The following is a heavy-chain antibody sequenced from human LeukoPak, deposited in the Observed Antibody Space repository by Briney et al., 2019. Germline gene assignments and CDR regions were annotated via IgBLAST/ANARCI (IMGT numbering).Heavy chain of an antibody. Sequence: SETLSLTCAVYGGSFSGYYWSWIRQPPGKGLECIGEINHSGSTNYNPSLTSRVTISVDTSKNHFSLKLRSVTAADTAMYYCAIRIDPFDYWGQGTLVTVSS. CDR3: AIRIDPFDY. CDR2: INHSGST. CDR1: GGSFSGYY. J-gene: IGHJ4*02. D-gene: IGHD3-3*02. V-gene: IGHV4-34*01.